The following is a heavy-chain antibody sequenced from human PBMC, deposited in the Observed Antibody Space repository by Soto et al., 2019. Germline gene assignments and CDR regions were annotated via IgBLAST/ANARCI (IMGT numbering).Heavy chain of an antibody. CDR2: IYWDDAR. J-gene: IGHJ6*02. Sequence: QMTLKESGPTLVKPTQTLTLTCNSSGFSLTTRGVGVGWIRQPPGEALEWIGLIYWDDARRYSPSLKSRLIIPTDTSKTQVLRTMTNMDPADTATYYCARWGHYFASGTFFAGMDVWGQGTTVTVSS. D-gene: IGHD3-10*01. CDR3: ARWGHYFASGTFFAGMDV. V-gene: IGHV2-5*02. CDR1: GFSLTTRGVG.